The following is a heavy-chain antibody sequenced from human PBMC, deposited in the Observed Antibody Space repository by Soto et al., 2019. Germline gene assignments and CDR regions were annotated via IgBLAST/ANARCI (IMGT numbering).Heavy chain of an antibody. CDR3: AAFTSGSRDY. CDR1: GFAFTSSS. J-gene: IGHJ4*02. CDR2: IVVGSGNT. D-gene: IGHD3-10*01. V-gene: IGHV1-58*01. Sequence: SVKVSCKASGFAFTSSSVQWVLQARGQRLEWIGWIVVGSGNTNYAQKFQERVTITRDMSTSTAYMELSSLRSEDTAVYYCAAFTSGSRDYWGQGTLVTVSS.